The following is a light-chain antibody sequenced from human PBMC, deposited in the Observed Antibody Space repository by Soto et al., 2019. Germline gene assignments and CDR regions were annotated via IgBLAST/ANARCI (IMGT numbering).Light chain of an antibody. J-gene: IGKJ1*01. V-gene: IGKV3-20*01. Sequence: EIVLTQSPGTLSLSPGERATLSCRASQSVSSNSLAWYQQEAGQAPRLVIYAASSRATGIPDRFSGSGSGTDFSLTISGLEPEDFAVYFCQQYSDSPRTFGQGTKVEIK. CDR1: QSVSSNS. CDR2: AAS. CDR3: QQYSDSPRT.